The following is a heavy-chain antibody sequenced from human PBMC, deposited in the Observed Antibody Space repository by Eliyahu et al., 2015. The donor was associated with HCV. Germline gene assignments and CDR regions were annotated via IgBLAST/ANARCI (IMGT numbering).Heavy chain of an antibody. CDR2: IIPIFGTA. Sequence: QVQLVQSGAEVKKPGSSVKVSCKASGXTFSSYAISWVRXAPGQGXEXMGGIIPIFGTANYAQKFQGRVTITADEPTSTAYMELSSLRSEDTALYYCACPPAGTDYYYGMDVWGQGTAVTVSS. D-gene: IGHD1-1*01. J-gene: IGHJ6*02. V-gene: IGHV1-69*01. CDR1: GXTFSSYA. CDR3: ACPPAGTDYYYGMDV.